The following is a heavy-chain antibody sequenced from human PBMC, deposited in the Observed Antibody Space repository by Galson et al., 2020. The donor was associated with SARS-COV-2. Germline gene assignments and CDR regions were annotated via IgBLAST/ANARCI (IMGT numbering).Heavy chain of an antibody. D-gene: IGHD2-21*01. CDR3: ASRWVVIPDISFVN. Sequence: GESLKISCVASGFTFSRFDMHWVRQAPGKGLVWVSRLDSDESRSFYADSVKGRFTISRDNAKNTLYLQMHSLRAEDTGVYYCASRWVVIPDISFVNWGQATLVTVSS. J-gene: IGHJ4*02. V-gene: IGHV3-74*01. CDR1: GFTFSRFD. CDR2: LDSDESRS.